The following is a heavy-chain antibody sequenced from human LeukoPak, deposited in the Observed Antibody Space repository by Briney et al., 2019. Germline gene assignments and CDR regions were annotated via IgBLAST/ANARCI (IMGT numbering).Heavy chain of an antibody. V-gene: IGHV3-72*01. D-gene: IGHD2-15*01. CDR2: TRNKANSYTT. Sequence: GGSLRLSCAASGFTFSDHYMDWVRQAQGKGLEWVGRTRNKANSYTTEYAASVKGRFTISRDDSKNSLYLQMNSLKTEDTAVYYCARYCSGGSCYDYGMDVWGQGTTVTVSS. J-gene: IGHJ6*02. CDR3: ARYCSGGSCYDYGMDV. CDR1: GFTFSDHY.